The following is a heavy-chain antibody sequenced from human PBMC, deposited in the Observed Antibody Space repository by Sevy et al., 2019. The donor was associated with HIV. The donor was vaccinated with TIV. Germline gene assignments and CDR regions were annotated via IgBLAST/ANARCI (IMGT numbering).Heavy chain of an antibody. D-gene: IGHD3-10*01. CDR3: ARDKLLPFTVTMVRGALSYYFDS. Sequence: GGSLRLSCAASGFTFSSYGMHWVRQAPGKGLEWVAVIWYAGSSKYYADSVKGRFTVSRDNSKNTLYLQMNSLRAEDTAVYYCARDKLLPFTVTMVRGALSYYFDSWGQGTLVTVSS. CDR2: IWYAGSSK. V-gene: IGHV3-33*01. CDR1: GFTFSSYG. J-gene: IGHJ4*02.